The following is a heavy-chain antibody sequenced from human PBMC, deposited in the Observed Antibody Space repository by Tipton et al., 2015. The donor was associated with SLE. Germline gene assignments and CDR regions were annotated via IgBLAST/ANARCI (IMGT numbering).Heavy chain of an antibody. CDR2: ISTYNGNT. CDR3: ARALYGGNSGGAFDI. D-gene: IGHD4-23*01. V-gene: IGHV1-18*04. CDR1: GYTFTSYG. J-gene: IGHJ3*02. Sequence: QVQLVQSGAEVKKPGASVKVSCKASGYTFTSYGISWVRQAPGQGLEWMGWISTYNGNTNYAQKLQGRVTMTTDTSTSTAYMDLRSLRSDDTAVYYCARALYGGNSGGAFDIWGQGTMVTVSS.